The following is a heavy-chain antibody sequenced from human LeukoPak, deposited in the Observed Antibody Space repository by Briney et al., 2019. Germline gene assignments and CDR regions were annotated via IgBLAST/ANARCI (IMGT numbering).Heavy chain of an antibody. V-gene: IGHV4-38-2*02. D-gene: IGHD2-15*01. CDR3: ARGIRYCSGGSCYGGMDV. CDR1: GYSISSGYY. Sequence: SETLSLTCTVSGYSISSGYYWGWIRQPPGKGLEWIGSIYHSGSTYYNPSLKSRVTISVDTSKNQFSLKLSSVTAADTAVYYCARGIRYCSGGSCYGGMDVWGQGTTVTVSS. CDR2: IYHSGST. J-gene: IGHJ6*02.